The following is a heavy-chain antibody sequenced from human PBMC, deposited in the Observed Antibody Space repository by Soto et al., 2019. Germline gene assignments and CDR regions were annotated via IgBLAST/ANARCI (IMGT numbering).Heavy chain of an antibody. CDR2: IVVGSGNT. CDR3: AADDSPVPLLFDP. CDR1: GFTFTSSA. J-gene: IGHJ5*02. D-gene: IGHD2-15*01. Sequence: SVKVSCTASGFTFTSSAVQWVRQARGQRLEWIGWIVVGSGNTNYAQKFQERVTITRDMSTSTAYMELSSLRSEDTAVYYCAADDSPVPLLFDPWGQGTLVTVSS. V-gene: IGHV1-58*01.